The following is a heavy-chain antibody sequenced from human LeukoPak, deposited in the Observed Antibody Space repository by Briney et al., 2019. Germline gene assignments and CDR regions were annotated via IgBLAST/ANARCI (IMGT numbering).Heavy chain of an antibody. J-gene: IGHJ4*02. Sequence: GGSLRLSCAASGFTFSSYEMNWVRQAPGKGLEWVSYISSSGSTIYYADSVKGRFTISRDNSKNTLYLQMNSLRAEDTAVYYCASEIAAAGTVGYWGQGTLVTVSS. CDR3: ASEIAAAGTVGY. CDR2: ISSSGSTI. V-gene: IGHV3-48*03. D-gene: IGHD6-13*01. CDR1: GFTFSSYE.